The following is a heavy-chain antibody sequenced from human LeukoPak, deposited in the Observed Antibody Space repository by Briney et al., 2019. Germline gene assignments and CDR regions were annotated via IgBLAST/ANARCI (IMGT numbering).Heavy chain of an antibody. Sequence: GGSLRLSCAASGFTFSSYVMSWVRQVPGKGLEWVSSITSGDARHYAGSVKGRFTISRDNSQNTLYLQMNSLRADDTAVYYCARDPPIYFDWLLSDGYWGQGTLVTVSS. J-gene: IGHJ4*02. D-gene: IGHD3-9*01. V-gene: IGHV3-23*01. CDR2: ITSGDAR. CDR1: GFTFSSYV. CDR3: ARDPPIYFDWLLSDGY.